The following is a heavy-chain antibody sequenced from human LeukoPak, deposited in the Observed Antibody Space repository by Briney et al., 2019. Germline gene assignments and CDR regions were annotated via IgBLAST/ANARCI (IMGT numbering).Heavy chain of an antibody. Sequence: PGGSLRLSCAASGFSFSTHWMHWVRQAPGKGLVYVAQIKSDGSATANADSVKGRFTISRDNAKNTLYLEMSSLRAEDTAVYYCGSLTVVARDHWGQGTLVTVSS. CDR2: IKSDGSAT. CDR3: GSLTVVARDH. V-gene: IGHV3-74*01. CDR1: GFSFSTHW. J-gene: IGHJ4*02. D-gene: IGHD3-22*01.